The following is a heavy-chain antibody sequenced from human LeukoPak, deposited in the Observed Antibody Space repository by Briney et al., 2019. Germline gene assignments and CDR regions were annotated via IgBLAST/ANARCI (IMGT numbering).Heavy chain of an antibody. J-gene: IGHJ4*02. Sequence: GGSLRLSCAASGFTFSNYAMRWVRQAPGKGLEWVSGISGSGDSTYYADSVKGRFTISRDNSKDTLYLQMNSLRAEDTAVYYCARRSGIAVAGAFDYWGQGTLVTVSS. D-gene: IGHD6-19*01. V-gene: IGHV3-23*01. CDR3: ARRSGIAVAGAFDY. CDR1: GFTFSNYA. CDR2: ISGSGDST.